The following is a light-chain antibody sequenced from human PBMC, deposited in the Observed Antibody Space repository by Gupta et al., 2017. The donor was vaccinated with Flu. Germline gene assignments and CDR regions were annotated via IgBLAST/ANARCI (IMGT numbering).Light chain of an antibody. CDR3: MQALQTPYT. V-gene: IGKV2-28*01. Sequence: IVMTQSPLSLPVTPGEPASISCKSSQSLLLSDGYDYLAWFLQKPGQSPHLLIHMGSSRASGVPDRFSGSGSGTNFTLKLSRVEAEDFGVYYCMQALQTPYTFGRGTKLDIK. CDR2: MGS. J-gene: IGKJ2*01. CDR1: QSLLLSDGYDY.